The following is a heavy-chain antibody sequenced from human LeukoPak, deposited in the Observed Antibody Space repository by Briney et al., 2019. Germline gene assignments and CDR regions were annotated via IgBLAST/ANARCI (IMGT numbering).Heavy chain of an antibody. V-gene: IGHV4-4*07. Sequence: PSETLSLTCTVSGGSISSYYWSWIRQPAGKGLEWIGRIYTSGSTNYNPSLKSRATMSVDTSKNQFSLKLSSVTAADTAVYYCARESYDILTGYYNLDYWGQGTLVTVSS. CDR3: ARESYDILTGYYNLDY. CDR2: IYTSGST. CDR1: GGSISSYY. J-gene: IGHJ4*02. D-gene: IGHD3-9*01.